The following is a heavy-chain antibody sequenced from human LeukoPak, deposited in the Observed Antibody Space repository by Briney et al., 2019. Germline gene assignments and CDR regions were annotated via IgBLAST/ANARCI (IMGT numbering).Heavy chain of an antibody. Sequence: PGGSLRLPCAPSGFTFSSYEMNWVRQSPGEGLDWVSYISSSGTTIYDADSVKGRFTISRDNAKTSLYLQINSLRAEDTAVYYCASDFDYWGQGTLVTVSP. J-gene: IGHJ4*02. CDR3: ASDFDY. V-gene: IGHV3-48*03. CDR1: GFTFSSYE. CDR2: ISSSGTTI.